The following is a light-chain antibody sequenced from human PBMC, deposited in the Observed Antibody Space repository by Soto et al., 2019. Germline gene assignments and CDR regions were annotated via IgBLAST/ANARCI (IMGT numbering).Light chain of an antibody. J-gene: IGLJ1*01. CDR1: SSDVGNYNL. V-gene: IGLV2-23*01. Sequence: QSALTQPASVSGSPGQSITISCTGTSSDVGNYNLVSWYQHHPGKAPKLMIFEDSKRPSGVSNRFSGSKSGNTASLTISGLQAEDEADYYCCSNAGGVTYVFGTGTKVTVL. CDR2: EDS. CDR3: CSNAGGVTYV.